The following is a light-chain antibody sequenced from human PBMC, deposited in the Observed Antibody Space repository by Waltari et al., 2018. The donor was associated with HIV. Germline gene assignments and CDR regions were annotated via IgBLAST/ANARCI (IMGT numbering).Light chain of an antibody. Sequence: DIQMTQSPSSLSASIGDRVTITCRASQGVSKYLAWYQQKPGKPPKLLIYAASTLQSGVPARFSGSGSGTDFTLSISSLQPEGVATYYCQKYNSVPLTFGGGTKVEI. CDR1: QGVSKY. J-gene: IGKJ4*01. V-gene: IGKV1-27*01. CDR2: AAS. CDR3: QKYNSVPLT.